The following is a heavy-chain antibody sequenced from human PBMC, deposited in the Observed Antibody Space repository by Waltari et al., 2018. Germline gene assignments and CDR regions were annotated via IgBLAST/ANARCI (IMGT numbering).Heavy chain of an antibody. CDR1: GGTFSSYA. CDR3: ATDLRAPIVVVPAARWH. D-gene: IGHD2-2*01. Sequence: QVQLVQSGAEVKKPGSSVKVSCKASGGTFSSYAISWVRQAPGQGIEWMGGISRILCIANLAQKFQGRVTITADTSTDTAYMELSSRRSEDTAVYYCATDLRAPIVVVPAARWHWGQGTLVTVSS. CDR2: ISRILCIA. V-gene: IGHV1-69*04. J-gene: IGHJ4*02.